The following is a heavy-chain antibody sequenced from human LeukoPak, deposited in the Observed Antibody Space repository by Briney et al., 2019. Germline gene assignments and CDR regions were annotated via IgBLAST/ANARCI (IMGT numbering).Heavy chain of an antibody. CDR3: ARGGSGPTRRYYYYGMDV. Sequence: PSETLSLTCAVYGGSFSGYYWSWIRQPPGKGLEWIGEINHSGSTNYNPYLKSRVTISVDTSKNQFSLKLSSVTAADTAVYYCARGGSGPTRRYYYYGMDVWGQGTTVTVSS. J-gene: IGHJ6*02. D-gene: IGHD5-12*01. CDR1: GGSFSGYY. V-gene: IGHV4-34*01. CDR2: INHSGST.